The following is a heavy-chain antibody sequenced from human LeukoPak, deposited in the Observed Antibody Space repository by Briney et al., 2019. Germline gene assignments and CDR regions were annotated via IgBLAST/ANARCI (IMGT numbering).Heavy chain of an antibody. D-gene: IGHD2-2*01. V-gene: IGHV3-21*01. CDR2: ISSSSSYI. Sequence: GGSLRLSCAASGFTFSSYSMNWVRQAPGKGLEWVSSISSSSSYIYYADSVKGRFTISRDNAKNSLYLQMNSLRAEDTAVYYCARDRGYCSSTSCYGYYYYGMDVWGQGTTVTASS. CDR3: ARDRGYCSSTSCYGYYYYGMDV. J-gene: IGHJ6*02. CDR1: GFTFSSYS.